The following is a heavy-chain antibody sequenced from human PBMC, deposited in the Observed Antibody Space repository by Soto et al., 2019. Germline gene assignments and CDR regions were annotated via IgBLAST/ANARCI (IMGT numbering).Heavy chain of an antibody. J-gene: IGHJ5*02. CDR1: GGTFSSYA. CDR3: ARDPEQQLQKIANWFDP. Sequence: SVKVSCKASGGTFSSYAISWVRQAPGQGLEWMGGIIPIFGTANYAQKFQGRVTITADESTSTAYMELSSLRSEDTAVYYCARDPEQQLQKIANWFDPWGQGTLVTVSS. D-gene: IGHD6-13*01. V-gene: IGHV1-69*13. CDR2: IIPIFGTA.